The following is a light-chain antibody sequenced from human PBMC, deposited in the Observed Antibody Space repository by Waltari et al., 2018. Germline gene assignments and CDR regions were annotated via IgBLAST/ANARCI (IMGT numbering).Light chain of an antibody. Sequence: IQMTQSPSSLSASVGDTVTITCRASQGISSYLNWFQQKPGKAPKLLIYAASSLESGVPSRFSGSGSGTEFTLTISSLQPEDFAAYYCLQHNSYPHSFGQGTKVEIK. CDR2: AAS. CDR1: QGISSY. J-gene: IGKJ2*03. CDR3: LQHNSYPHS. V-gene: IGKV1-17*01.